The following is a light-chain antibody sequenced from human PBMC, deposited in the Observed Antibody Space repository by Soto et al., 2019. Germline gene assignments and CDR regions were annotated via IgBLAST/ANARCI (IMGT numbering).Light chain of an antibody. CDR1: SSNIGAGYD. CDR2: GNT. J-gene: IGLJ1*01. CDR3: QSYDNSLSGSGV. Sequence: QSVLTQPPSVSGAPGQRVTISCTGSSSNIGAGYDVHWYQQLPGTAPKLLIYGNTNRPSGVPERFSGSKSGTSASLAITGLRAEDEADYYCQSYDNSLSGSGVFGTGTKVTVL. V-gene: IGLV1-40*01.